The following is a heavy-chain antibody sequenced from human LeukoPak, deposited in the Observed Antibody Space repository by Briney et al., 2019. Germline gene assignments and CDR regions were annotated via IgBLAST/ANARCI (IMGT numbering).Heavy chain of an antibody. D-gene: IGHD3-22*01. CDR1: GGSISSYY. CDR3: ARQGYYDSSGYYFKLYYFDY. J-gene: IGHJ4*02. V-gene: IGHV4-34*01. Sequence: SETLSLTCTVSGGSISSYYWSWIRQPPGKGLEWIGEINHSGSTNYNPSLKSRVTISVDTSKNQFSLKLSSVTAADTAVYYCARQGYYDSSGYYFKLYYFDYWGQGTLVTVSS. CDR2: INHSGST.